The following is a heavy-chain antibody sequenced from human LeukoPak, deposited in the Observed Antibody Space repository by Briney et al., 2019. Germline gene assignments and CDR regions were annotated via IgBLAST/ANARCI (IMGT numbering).Heavy chain of an antibody. CDR2: IYYSGST. V-gene: IGHV4-59*11. Sequence: PSETLSLTCTVSGGSISSHYWSWIRQPPGKGLEWIGYIYYSGSTNYNPSLKSRVTISVDASKNQFSLKLSSVTAADTAVYYCARRPTNCTNGVRYTYNWFDPWGQGTLVTVSS. CDR3: ARRPTNCTNGVRYTYNWFDP. D-gene: IGHD2-8*01. J-gene: IGHJ5*02. CDR1: GGSISSHY.